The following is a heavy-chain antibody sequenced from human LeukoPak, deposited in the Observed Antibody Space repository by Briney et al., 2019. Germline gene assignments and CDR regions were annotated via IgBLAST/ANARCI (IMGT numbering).Heavy chain of an antibody. Sequence: GGSLRLSCAASGFTVSNNYMSWVRQAPGKGLEWVSVNYSGGSTYYADSVKGRFTISRDNSKNTLDLQMNSLRAEDTAVYYCARAGDFYDSELYHGMDVWGQGTTVTVSS. CDR2: NYSGGST. V-gene: IGHV3-66*01. J-gene: IGHJ6*02. D-gene: IGHD3-10*01. CDR3: ARAGDFYDSELYHGMDV. CDR1: GFTVSNNY.